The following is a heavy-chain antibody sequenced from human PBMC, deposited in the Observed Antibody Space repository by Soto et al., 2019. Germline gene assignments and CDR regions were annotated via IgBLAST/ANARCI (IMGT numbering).Heavy chain of an antibody. J-gene: IGHJ4*02. CDR3: ARDSGAQYQLLWEPEMFVGDYFDY. CDR1: GFTFSSYS. D-gene: IGHD2-2*01. CDR2: ISSSSSTI. Sequence: GGSLRLSCAASGFTFSSYSMNWVRQAPGKGLEWVSYISSSSSTIYYADSVKGRFTISRDNAKNSLYLQMNSLRAEDTAVYYCARDSGAQYQLLWEPEMFVGDYFDYWGQGTLVTVSS. V-gene: IGHV3-48*01.